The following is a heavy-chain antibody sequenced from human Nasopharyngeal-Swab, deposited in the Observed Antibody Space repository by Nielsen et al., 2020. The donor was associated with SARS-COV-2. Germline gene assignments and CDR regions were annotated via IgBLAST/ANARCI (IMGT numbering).Heavy chain of an antibody. D-gene: IGHD3-10*01. CDR1: GASISTYY. CDR2: ISYSGST. CDR3: ARYGAGGSRITMVRGYMDV. V-gene: IGHV4-59*12. J-gene: IGHJ6*03. Sequence: SETLSLTCTVSGASISTYYWSWIRQSPGTGLESIGCISYSGSTNYNPSLKSRVTISVDTSKNQFSLKLSSVTAADTAVYYCARYGAGGSRITMVRGYMDVWGKGTTVTVSS.